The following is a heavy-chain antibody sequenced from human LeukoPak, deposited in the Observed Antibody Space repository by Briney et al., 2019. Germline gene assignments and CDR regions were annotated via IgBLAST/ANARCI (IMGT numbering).Heavy chain of an antibody. Sequence: ASVKVSCKASGYTFTSYGISWVRQAPGQGLEWMGWMSAYNGNTNYAQKLQGRVTMTTDTSTSTAYMELRSLRSDDTAVYYCARAAGTAARGYYYYMDVWGKGTTVTVSS. CDR1: GYTFTSYG. V-gene: IGHV1-18*01. CDR2: MSAYNGNT. J-gene: IGHJ6*03. D-gene: IGHD6-19*01. CDR3: ARAAGTAARGYYYYMDV.